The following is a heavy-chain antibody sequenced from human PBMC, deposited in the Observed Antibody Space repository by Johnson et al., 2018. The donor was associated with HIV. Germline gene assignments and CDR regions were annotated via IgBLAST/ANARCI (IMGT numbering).Heavy chain of an antibody. J-gene: IGHJ3*02. Sequence: QVPLVESGGGVVQPGRSLRLSCAASGFTFSSYGMHWARQAPGKGLEWVAVISYDGGNKYHAESVKGRFTISRDNSKHTLYLQMNSLRAEDTAVYYCAKDSKRELLQGKDAFDIWGQGTMVTVSS. CDR1: GFTFSSYG. CDR3: AKDSKRELLQGKDAFDI. CDR2: ISYDGGNK. D-gene: IGHD3-10*01. V-gene: IGHV3-30*18.